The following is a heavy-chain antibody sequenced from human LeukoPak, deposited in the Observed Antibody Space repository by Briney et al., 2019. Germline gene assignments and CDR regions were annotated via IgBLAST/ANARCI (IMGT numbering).Heavy chain of an antibody. D-gene: IGHD3-10*01. CDR2: IHYSGST. J-gene: IGHJ4*02. CDR3: ARVIVLRGRHIDS. Sequence: SETLSLTCTVSGGSISSGGYYWSWIRQHPGKGLEWIGYIHYSGSTYYTASLKSRITISVATSKNQFALKLNSVTAEDTAVYYCARVIVLRGRHIDSWGQGTLVTVSS. CDR1: GGSISSGGYY. V-gene: IGHV4-31*03.